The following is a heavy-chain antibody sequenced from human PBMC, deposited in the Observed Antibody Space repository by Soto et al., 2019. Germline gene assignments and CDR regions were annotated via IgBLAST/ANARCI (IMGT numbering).Heavy chain of an antibody. J-gene: IGHJ3*02. V-gene: IGHV4-39*01. CDR3: AMTDYDCRNGHDAFEI. Sequence: QLQLQESGPGLVKPSETLSLTCTVSGGSISSSSYYWGWIRQPPGKGLEWIGSLYSSGRTFHSPSPKSRLTLSVDTSKSQFSLKLSSVTAADTAVYYCAMTDYDCRNGHDAFEIWGQGTMFTVSS. CDR1: GGSISSSSYY. CDR2: LYSSGRT. D-gene: IGHD3-3*01.